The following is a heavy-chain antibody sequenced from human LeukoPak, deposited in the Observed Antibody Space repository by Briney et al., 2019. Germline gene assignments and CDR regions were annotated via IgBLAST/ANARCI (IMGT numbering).Heavy chain of an antibody. CDR2: MFHSGTI. J-gene: IGHJ3*02. D-gene: IGHD3-10*01. Sequence: SGTLALMCDVSGDSISSKHWWSWVRQPPGKGLEWIGEMFHSGTINYNPSLKSRVTFSMDKSKNQFSLMMFSVNAADTAVYYCVTSFGNRGFGASDIWG. CDR3: VTSFGNRGFGASDI. V-gene: IGHV4-4*02. CDR1: GDSISSKHW.